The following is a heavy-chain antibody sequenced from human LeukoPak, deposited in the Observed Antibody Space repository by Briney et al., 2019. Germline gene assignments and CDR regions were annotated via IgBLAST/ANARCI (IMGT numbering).Heavy chain of an antibody. J-gene: IGHJ4*02. V-gene: IGHV3-7*01. CDR1: GFTFSSYA. CDR2: IKQDGSEK. CDR3: ARGGVRDDYKPFDY. Sequence: PGGSLRLSCAASGFTFSSYAMSWVRQAPGKGLEWVANIKQDGSEKYYVDSVKGRFTISRDNAKTSLYLQMNSLRAEDTAVYYCARGGVRDDYKPFDYWGQGTLVTVSS. D-gene: IGHD5-24*01.